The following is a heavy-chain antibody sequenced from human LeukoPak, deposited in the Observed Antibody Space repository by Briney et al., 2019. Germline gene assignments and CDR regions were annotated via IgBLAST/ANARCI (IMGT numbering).Heavy chain of an antibody. CDR3: AREDALAWFDP. CDR2: INHSGST. V-gene: IGHV4-34*01. CDR1: GGSFSGYC. Sequence: PSETLSLTCAVYGGSFSGYCWSWIRQPPGKGLEWIGEINHSGSTNYNPSLKSRVTISVDTSKNQFSLKLSSATAADTAVYYCAREDALAWFDPWGQGTLVTVSS. D-gene: IGHD3-3*02. J-gene: IGHJ5*02.